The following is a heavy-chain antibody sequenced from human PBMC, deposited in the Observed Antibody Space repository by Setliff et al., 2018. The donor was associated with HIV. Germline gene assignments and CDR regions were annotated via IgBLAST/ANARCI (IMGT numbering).Heavy chain of an antibody. Sequence: GGSLRLSCAASGFSFSSYGMHWFRQAPGKGLEWVAFIRYDRSNKYHADSVKGRFTISRDNSKNTLYLKMNNLRADETAVYYCAKGGVGYSTGWYSLAFDIWGQGTMVTVSS. CDR3: AKGGVGYSTGWYSLAFDI. CDR2: IRYDRSNK. CDR1: GFSFSSYG. V-gene: IGHV3-30*02. D-gene: IGHD6-19*01. J-gene: IGHJ3*02.